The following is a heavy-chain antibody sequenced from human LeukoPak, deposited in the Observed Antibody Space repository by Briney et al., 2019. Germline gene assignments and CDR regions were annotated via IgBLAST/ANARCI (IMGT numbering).Heavy chain of an antibody. J-gene: IGHJ4*02. CDR1: GGSISSNY. V-gene: IGHV4-59*01. D-gene: IGHD6-13*01. CDR3: ARENSNSWYLDY. Sequence: KPSETLSLTCSVSGGSISSNYWSWIRQPPGKGLEWIGYISNRGSTNYNPSLESRVTISVDTSKNQFSLKLRSVTAADTAVYYCARENSNSWYLDYWGQGTLVTVSS. CDR2: ISNRGST.